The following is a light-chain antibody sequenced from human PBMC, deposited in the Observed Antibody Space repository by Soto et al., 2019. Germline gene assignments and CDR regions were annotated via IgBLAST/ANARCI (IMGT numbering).Light chain of an antibody. CDR3: QQYGYAPST. V-gene: IGKV3-20*01. J-gene: IGKJ5*01. CDR2: CAS. CDR1: QSVGSSR. Sequence: EIVLTQSPGTLSLSPGERATLSCRASQSVGSSRXAWYQQKPGQTPRLLIYCASNMATGSPDRLSGSGSGTDFTLTISRLEPEDFAVYHCQQYGYAPSTFGQGTRLEIK.